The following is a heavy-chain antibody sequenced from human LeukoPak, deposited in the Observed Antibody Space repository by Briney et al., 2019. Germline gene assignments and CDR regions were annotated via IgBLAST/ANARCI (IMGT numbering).Heavy chain of an antibody. CDR1: GFTFSSHG. D-gene: IGHD6-13*01. Sequence: GGSLRLSCAASGFTFSSHGMHWVRQAPGKGLEWVAVIWYDGGNKNYADSVKGRFTISRDNSKNTLYLQMNSLRAEDTAVYYCARESTAGYNSSWYGFRNWGQGTLVSVSS. CDR3: ARESTAGYNSSWYGFRN. J-gene: IGHJ1*01. V-gene: IGHV3-33*01. CDR2: IWYDGGNK.